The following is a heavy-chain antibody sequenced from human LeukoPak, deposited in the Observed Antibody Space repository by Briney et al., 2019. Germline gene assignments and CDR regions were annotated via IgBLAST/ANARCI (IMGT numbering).Heavy chain of an antibody. Sequence: ASVKVSCKASGYTFTGYYMHWVRQAPGQGLEWMGSINPNSGCTNYAQKVQGRVTITRDTSISTAYMELSRLRSDDTAVYYCASETLPPCSGCAFDTWGQGKMVTVSS. D-gene: IGHD6-19*01. CDR2: INPNSGCT. V-gene: IGHV1-2*02. CDR1: GYTFTGYY. J-gene: IGHJ3*02. CDR3: ASETLPPCSGCAFDT.